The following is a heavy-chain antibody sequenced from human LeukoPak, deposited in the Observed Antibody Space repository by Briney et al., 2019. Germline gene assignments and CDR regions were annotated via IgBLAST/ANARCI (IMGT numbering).Heavy chain of an antibody. CDR1: GFTVSSNY. CDR2: IYSGGST. CDR3: ASLQFDY. J-gene: IGHJ4*02. V-gene: IGHV3-66*01. D-gene: IGHD4-11*01. Sequence: GESLRLSCAASGFTVSSNYMSWVRQAPGKGLEWVSVIYSGGSTYYADSVKGRFTISRDNSKNTLYLQMNSLRAEDTAVYYCASLQFDYWGQGTLVTASS.